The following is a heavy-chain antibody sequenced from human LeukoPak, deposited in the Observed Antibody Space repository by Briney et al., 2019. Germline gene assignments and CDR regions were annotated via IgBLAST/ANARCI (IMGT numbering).Heavy chain of an antibody. D-gene: IGHD1-7*01. CDR3: AVGAQYSWNYLYYFDY. CDR2: IIPIFGTA. V-gene: IGHV1-69*05. CDR1: GGTFSSYA. Sequence: SVKVSCKASGGTFSSYAISWVRQAPGQGLEWMGGIIPIFGTANYAQKFQGRVTITTDESTSTAYMELSSLRSEDTAVYYCAVGAQYSWNYLYYFDYWGQGTLVTVSS. J-gene: IGHJ4*02.